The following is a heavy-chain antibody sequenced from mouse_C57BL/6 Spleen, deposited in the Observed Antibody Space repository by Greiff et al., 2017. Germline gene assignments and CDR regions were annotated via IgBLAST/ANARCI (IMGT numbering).Heavy chain of an antibody. CDR3: TTDGITTVVADY. CDR2: IDPEDGDT. Sequence: EVKVEESGAELVRPGASVKLSCTASGFNIKDYYMHWVKQRPEQGLEWIGRIDPEDGDTEYAPKFQGKATMTADTSSNTAYLQLSSLTSEDTAVYYCTTDGITTVVADYWGQGTTLTVSS. J-gene: IGHJ2*01. V-gene: IGHV14-1*01. D-gene: IGHD1-1*01. CDR1: GFNIKDYY.